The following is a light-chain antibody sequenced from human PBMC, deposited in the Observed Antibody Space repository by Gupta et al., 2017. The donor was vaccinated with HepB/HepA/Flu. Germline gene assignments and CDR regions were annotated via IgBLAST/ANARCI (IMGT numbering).Light chain of an antibody. V-gene: IGLV2-14*03. J-gene: IGLJ1*01. CDR1: TSDVGGYEY. Sequence: QSALTQPASVSGSPGQSITIFCTGTTSDVGGYEYVSWYQKFPGKAPRLIIYDVSNRPSGVFSRFSGSKSGNTASLTISGLRTEDEADYYCSSYTSTSTLEVFGTGTKVTGL. CDR3: SSYTSTSTLEV. CDR2: DVS.